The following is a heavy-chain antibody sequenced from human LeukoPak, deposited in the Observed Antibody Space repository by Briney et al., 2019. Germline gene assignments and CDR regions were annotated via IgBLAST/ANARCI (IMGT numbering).Heavy chain of an antibody. CDR3: AKDLAAAGSLDP. V-gene: IGHV3-30*18. Sequence: GGSLRLSCAASGFTFSSYGMHWVRQAPGKGLEWVVVISYDGSNKYYADSVKGRFTISRDNSKNTLYLQMNSLRAEDTAVYYCAKDLAAAGSLDPWGQGTLVTVSS. CDR2: ISYDGSNK. J-gene: IGHJ5*02. D-gene: IGHD6-13*01. CDR1: GFTFSSYG.